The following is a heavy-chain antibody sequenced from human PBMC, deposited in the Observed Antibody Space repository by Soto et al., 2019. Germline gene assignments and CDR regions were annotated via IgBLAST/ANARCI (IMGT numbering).Heavy chain of an antibody. CDR3: AKDPLYCSSTSCSIRQYYGMDV. CDR2: ISYDGSNK. Sequence: GGSLRLSCAASGFTFSSYGMHWVRQAPGKGLEWVAVISYDGSNKYYGDSVKGRFTISRDNSKNTLYLQMNSLRPEDTAVYYCAKDPLYCSSTSCSIRQYYGMDVWGQGTTVTVSS. V-gene: IGHV3-30*18. CDR1: GFTFSSYG. D-gene: IGHD2-2*01. J-gene: IGHJ6*02.